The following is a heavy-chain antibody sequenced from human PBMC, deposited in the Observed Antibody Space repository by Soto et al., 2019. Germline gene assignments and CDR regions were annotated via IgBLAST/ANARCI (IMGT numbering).Heavy chain of an antibody. CDR3: ARGGCSSTSCYYFYYYYGMDV. J-gene: IGHJ6*02. V-gene: IGHV4-31*02. CDR1: GGSISSGGYY. Sequence: ASETLSLTCTVSGGSISSGGYYWSWIRQHPGKGLEWIGYIYYSGSTYYNPSLKSRVTISVDTSKNQFSLKLSSVTAADTAVYYCARGGCSSTSCYYFYYYYGMDVWGQGXTVTVYS. CDR2: IYYSGST. D-gene: IGHD2-2*01.